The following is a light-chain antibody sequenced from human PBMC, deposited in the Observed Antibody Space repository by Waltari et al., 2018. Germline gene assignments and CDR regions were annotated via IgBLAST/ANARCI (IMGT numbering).Light chain of an antibody. CDR1: SPNIRRNY. J-gene: IGLJ3*02. CDR3: AAWDDSLSGSV. Sequence: QSVLTQPPSASGPPGQGVPLSCSGHSPNIRRNYVYWYQQPPGTAPELLIYRNNQRPSGVPDRFSGSKSGTSASLAISGLRSEDEADYYCAAWDDSLSGSVFGGGTKLTVL. CDR2: RNN. V-gene: IGLV1-47*01.